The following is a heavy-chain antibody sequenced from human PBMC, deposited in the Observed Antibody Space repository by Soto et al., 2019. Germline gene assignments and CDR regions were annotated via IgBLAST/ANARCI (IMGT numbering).Heavy chain of an antibody. CDR2: IIPIFGTA. J-gene: IGHJ4*02. D-gene: IGHD6-6*01. CDR3: ASPGPARPSQNAPCDY. V-gene: IGHV1-69*13. CDR1: GGTFSSYA. Sequence: SGKVTCKASGGTFSSYAISWVRQAPGQGLEWMGGIIPIFGTANYAQRFQGRVTITADESTSTAYRELSSLRSEDTAVYYCASPGPARPSQNAPCDYWGQETLVTVSS.